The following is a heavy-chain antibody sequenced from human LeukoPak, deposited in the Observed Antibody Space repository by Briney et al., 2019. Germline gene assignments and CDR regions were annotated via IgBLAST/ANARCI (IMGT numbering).Heavy chain of an antibody. CDR2: ISSSGSTI. J-gene: IGHJ4*02. V-gene: IGHV3-48*03. CDR3: ARDRWFGERYYFDY. CDR1: GFTFSSYE. Sequence: GGSLRLSCAASGFTFSSYEMNWVRQAPGKGLEWVSYISSSGSTIYYADSVKGRFTISRDNAKNSLYLQMNSLRAEDTAVYYCARDRWFGERYYFDYWGQGTLVTVSS. D-gene: IGHD3-10*01.